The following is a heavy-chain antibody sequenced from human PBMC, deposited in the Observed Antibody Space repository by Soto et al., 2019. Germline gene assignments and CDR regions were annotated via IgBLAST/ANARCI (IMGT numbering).Heavy chain of an antibody. J-gene: IGHJ4*02. Sequence: QLQLQESGPGLVKPSETLSLTCTVAGGSISSAPSYWAWIRQPPGKGLEWIGHVFYDGRTPYSPSLRSRVSISADTSKNQFALKLSSMTAADAAVYFCVGFKSSTIFSHWGQGTLVTVSS. CDR1: GGSISSAPSY. V-gene: IGHV4-39*01. CDR2: VFYDGRT. D-gene: IGHD3-9*01. CDR3: VGFKSSTIFSH.